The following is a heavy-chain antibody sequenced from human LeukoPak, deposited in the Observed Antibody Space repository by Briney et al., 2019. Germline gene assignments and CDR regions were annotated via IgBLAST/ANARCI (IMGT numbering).Heavy chain of an antibody. J-gene: IGHJ4*02. Sequence: GGSLRLSCAASGFTFSNAWMSWVRQAPGKGLEWVGRIKSKTDGGTTDYAAPVKGRFPISRDDSKNTLYLQMNSLRAEDTAVYYCAKGFWSGYPHQDFDYWGQGTLVTVSS. V-gene: IGHV3-15*01. D-gene: IGHD3-3*01. CDR3: AKGFWSGYPHQDFDY. CDR1: GFTFSNAW. CDR2: IKSKTDGGTT.